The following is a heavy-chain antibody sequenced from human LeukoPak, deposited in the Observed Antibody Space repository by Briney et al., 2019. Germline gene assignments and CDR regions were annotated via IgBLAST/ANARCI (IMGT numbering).Heavy chain of an antibody. J-gene: IGHJ5*02. Sequence: SETLSLTCTVSGGSISSYYWSWIRQPAGKGLEWIGRIYTSGSTNYNPSLKSRVIMSVDTSKNQFSLKLSSVTAADTAVYYCARGGYDPNWFDPWGQGTLVTVSS. CDR1: GGSISSYY. V-gene: IGHV4-4*07. CDR2: IYTSGST. CDR3: ARGGYDPNWFDP. D-gene: IGHD5-12*01.